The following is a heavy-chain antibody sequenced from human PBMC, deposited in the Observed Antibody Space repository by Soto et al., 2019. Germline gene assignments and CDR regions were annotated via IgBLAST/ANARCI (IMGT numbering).Heavy chain of an antibody. Sequence: PSETLSLTCAVYGGSFSGYYWSWIRQPPGKGLEWIGEINHSGSTNYNPSLKSRVTISVDTSKNQFSLKLSSVTAADTAVYYRASTKGVAGTAHGMDVWGQGTTVTVSS. V-gene: IGHV4-34*01. CDR3: ASTKGVAGTAHGMDV. D-gene: IGHD6-19*01. CDR1: GGSFSGYY. J-gene: IGHJ6*02. CDR2: INHSGST.